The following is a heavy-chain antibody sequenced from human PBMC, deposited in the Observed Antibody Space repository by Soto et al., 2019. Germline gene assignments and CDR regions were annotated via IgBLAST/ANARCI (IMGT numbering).Heavy chain of an antibody. Sequence: EMQLVESGGCLVQPGGSLRLSCAASALTFSSYEMNWVRQAPGKGLEWVSYISSSGSTIYYADSVKGRFTISRDNAKNSLYLQMNSLRVEDTALYYCVREGVSLMDAFDVWGQGTMVTVSS. CDR2: ISSSGSTI. V-gene: IGHV3-48*03. CDR3: VREGVSLMDAFDV. CDR1: ALTFSSYE. D-gene: IGHD2-8*01. J-gene: IGHJ3*01.